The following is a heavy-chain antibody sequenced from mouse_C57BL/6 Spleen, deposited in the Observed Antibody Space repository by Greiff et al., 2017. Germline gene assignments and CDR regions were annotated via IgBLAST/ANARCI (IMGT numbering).Heavy chain of an antibody. D-gene: IGHD2-10*02. J-gene: IGHJ4*01. V-gene: IGHV5-9*01. CDR3: ARHDDYGYGNYVEAMDY. CDR2: ISGGGGNT. Sequence: EVQRVESGGGLVKPGGSLKLSCAASGFTFSSYTMSWVRQTPEKRLEWVATISGGGGNTYYPDSVKGRFTISRDNAKNTLYLQMSSLRSEDTALYYCARHDDYGYGNYVEAMDYWGQGTSVTVSS. CDR1: GFTFSSYT.